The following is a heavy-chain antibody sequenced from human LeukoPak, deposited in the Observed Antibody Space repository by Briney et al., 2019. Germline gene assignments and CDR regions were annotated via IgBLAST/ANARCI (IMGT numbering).Heavy chain of an antibody. D-gene: IGHD6-13*01. CDR3: ARDSWGAVAGHEGFFDY. V-gene: IGHV4-61*02. CDR1: GRSISSGSYY. Sequence: SQTLSLTCTVSGRSISSGSYYWSWIGQPAGNGLEWIGRIYTSGSTNYNPSLKTRVTMSVDASTNQVYLKLSSVTAADTAVYYCARDSWGAVAGHEGFFDYWGQGTLVTVSS. J-gene: IGHJ4*02. CDR2: IYTSGST.